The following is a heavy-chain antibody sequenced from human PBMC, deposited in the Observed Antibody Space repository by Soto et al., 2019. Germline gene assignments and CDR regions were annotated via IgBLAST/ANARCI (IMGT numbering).Heavy chain of an antibody. D-gene: IGHD3-22*01. CDR1: GFTFSSYG. V-gene: IGHV3-33*01. J-gene: IGHJ6*02. CDR3: ARDGDYYDSSGRSPKYYYYGMDV. Sequence: PGGSLRLSCAASGFTFSSYGMHWVRQAPGKWLEWVAVIWYDGSNKYYADSVKGRFTISRDNSKNTLYLQMNSLRAEDTAVYYCARDGDYYDSSGRSPKYYYYGMDVWGQGXTVTVYS. CDR2: IWYDGSNK.